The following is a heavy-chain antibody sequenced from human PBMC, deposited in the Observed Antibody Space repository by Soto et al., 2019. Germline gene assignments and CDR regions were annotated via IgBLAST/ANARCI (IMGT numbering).Heavy chain of an antibody. Sequence: ASVKVSCKASGYTFTSYDINWVRQATGQGLEWMGWMNPNSGNTGYAQKFQGRVTMTRNTSISTAYMELSRLRSEDTAVYYCARDAGYYYGSGSYYDYWGQGTLVTVSS. CDR3: ARDAGYYYGSGSYYDY. V-gene: IGHV1-8*01. J-gene: IGHJ4*02. CDR1: GYTFTSYD. D-gene: IGHD3-10*01. CDR2: MNPNSGNT.